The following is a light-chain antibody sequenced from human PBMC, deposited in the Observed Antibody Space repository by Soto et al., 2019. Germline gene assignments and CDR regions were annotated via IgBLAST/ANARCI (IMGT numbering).Light chain of an antibody. J-gene: IGLJ1*01. CDR3: CSSTDSRTQN. V-gene: IGLV2-14*01. CDR1: SSDVGGYNY. CDR2: EVS. Sequence: QSALTQPASVSGSPGQSITISCTGTSSDVGGYNYVSWYQQHPGKAPKLIIFEVSYRPSGISNRFSASNSGDTASLTISGLQADAEAEYYCCSSTDSRTQNFGSGTKVTVL.